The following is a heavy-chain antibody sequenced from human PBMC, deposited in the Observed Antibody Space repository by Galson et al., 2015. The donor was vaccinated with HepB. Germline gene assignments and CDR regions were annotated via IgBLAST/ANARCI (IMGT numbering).Heavy chain of an antibody. CDR1: GFTFTNYG. Sequence: SLRLSCAASGFTFTNYGMHWVRQAPGKGLEWVAVIWNDGNNKYYADSVKGRFTISRDNSQNTMYLQMNSLSAEDTAVYYCAREVLNFYDSGGDKRGYLGHWGQGTLVAVSS. CDR3: AREVLNFYDSGGDKRGYLGH. J-gene: IGHJ4*02. CDR2: IWNDGNNK. V-gene: IGHV3-33*01. D-gene: IGHD3-22*01.